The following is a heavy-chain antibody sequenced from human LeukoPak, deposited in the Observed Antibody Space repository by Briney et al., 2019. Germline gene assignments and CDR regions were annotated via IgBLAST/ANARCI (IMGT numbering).Heavy chain of an antibody. Sequence: GGSLKISCKGSGYSFVTYWIGWVRQMPGKGLEWMGIIYPGDSDTRYSPSFQGQVTISADKSIRNAYLQWSSLKASDTAMYYCARGSSGYTYGFDYWGQGTLVTVSS. J-gene: IGHJ4*02. CDR2: IYPGDSDT. CDR1: GYSFVTYW. V-gene: IGHV5-51*01. D-gene: IGHD5-18*01. CDR3: ARGSSGYTYGFDY.